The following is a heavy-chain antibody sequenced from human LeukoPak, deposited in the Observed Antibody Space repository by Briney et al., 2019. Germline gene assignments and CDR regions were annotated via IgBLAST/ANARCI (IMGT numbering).Heavy chain of an antibody. CDR2: LSSGGISK. V-gene: IGHV3-30*18. Sequence: GRSLRLSCAASGFTFSTYGIHWVRQAPGKGLEWVGLLSSGGISKHYADSVKGRFIISRDNSMNTLYLQMNSLGVEDTAVYSCAKDHAGSGRAFDYWGQGTLVTVSS. D-gene: IGHD2-15*01. CDR3: AKDHAGSGRAFDY. CDR1: GFTFSTYG. J-gene: IGHJ4*02.